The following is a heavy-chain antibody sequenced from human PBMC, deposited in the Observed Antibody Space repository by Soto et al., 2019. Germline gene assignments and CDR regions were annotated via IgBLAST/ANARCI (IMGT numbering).Heavy chain of an antibody. D-gene: IGHD3-3*01. J-gene: IGHJ4*02. CDR2: IVGSGGGT. V-gene: IGHV3-23*01. Sequence: EVQLLESGGGLVQPGGSLRLSCAASGFTFRNYALSWVRQAPGKGLEWVSAIVGSGGGTYYADSVKGRFTISRDNSKSTLYLQMNSLTVEDTAVYYCATGVWSGYSDYWGQGTLVTVSS. CDR3: ATGVWSGYSDY. CDR1: GFTFRNYA.